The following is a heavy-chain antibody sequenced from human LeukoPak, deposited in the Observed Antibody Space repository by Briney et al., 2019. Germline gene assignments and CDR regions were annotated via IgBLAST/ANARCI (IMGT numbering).Heavy chain of an antibody. CDR2: VKRKTDGGTT. D-gene: IGHD3-22*01. CDR1: GFTFSNAW. CDR3: TAGSGYSDFDY. Sequence: PGGSLRLSCAASGFTFSNAWMSWVRQAPGKGLEWVGRVKRKTDGGTTDYAAPVKGRFTISRDDSKNTLYLQMNSLKTGDTAVYYCTAGSGYSDFDYWGQGTLVTVSS. J-gene: IGHJ4*02. V-gene: IGHV3-15*01.